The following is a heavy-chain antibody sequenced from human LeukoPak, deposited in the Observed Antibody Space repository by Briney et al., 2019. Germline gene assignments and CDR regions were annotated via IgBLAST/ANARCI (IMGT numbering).Heavy chain of an antibody. CDR1: GFTFSSYA. J-gene: IGHJ4*02. Sequence: GGSLRLSCAASGFTFSSYAMSWVRQAPGKGLEWVSAISGSGGSTYYADSVKGRFTISRDNSKNTLYLQMNSLRAEDTAVYYCAKDQGVVGAIDYFDYWGQGTLVTVSS. CDR2: ISGSGGST. D-gene: IGHD1-26*01. V-gene: IGHV3-23*01. CDR3: AKDQGVVGAIDYFDY.